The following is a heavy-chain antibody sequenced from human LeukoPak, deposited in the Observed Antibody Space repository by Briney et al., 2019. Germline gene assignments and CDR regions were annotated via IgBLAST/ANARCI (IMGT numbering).Heavy chain of an antibody. CDR1: GGSISSSSYY. CDR2: IYYSGST. V-gene: IGHV4-39*07. Sequence: KPSETLSLTCTVSGGSISSSSYYWGWIRQPPGKGLEWIGSIYYSGSTYYNPSLKSRVTISVDTSKNQFSLKLSSVTAADTAVYYCARVRRWGGYDYVYYFDYWGQGTLVTVSS. D-gene: IGHD5-12*01. CDR3: ARVRRWGGYDYVYYFDY. J-gene: IGHJ4*02.